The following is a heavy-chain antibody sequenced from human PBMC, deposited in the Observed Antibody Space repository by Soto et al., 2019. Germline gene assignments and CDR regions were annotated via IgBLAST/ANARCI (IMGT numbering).Heavy chain of an antibody. CDR1: GFTVSTDW. Sequence: EVQLVESGGGLVQPGGSLRLSCAASGFTVSTDWMYWVRQAPGKGLEWVSVIRSGGNTYYADSVEGRFTISRDNSKNTVYLQMNSLRAGDTAVYYCVRENYYYGMDVWGQGTTVTVSS. CDR3: VRENYYYGMDV. CDR2: IRSGGNT. V-gene: IGHV3-66*01. J-gene: IGHJ6*02.